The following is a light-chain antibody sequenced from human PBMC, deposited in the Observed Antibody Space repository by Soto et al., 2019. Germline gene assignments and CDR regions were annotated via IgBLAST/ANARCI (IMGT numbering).Light chain of an antibody. J-gene: IGKJ4*01. CDR3: QQRSNWPPEIT. Sequence: EIVLTQSPATLSLSPGERATLSCRASQSVSSYLAWYQQKPGQAPRLLIYDASNRATGIPARFSGSGSGTDFTRTISSREPEDFAVYYCQQRSNWPPEITFGGGTKVEIK. V-gene: IGKV3-11*01. CDR1: QSVSSY. CDR2: DAS.